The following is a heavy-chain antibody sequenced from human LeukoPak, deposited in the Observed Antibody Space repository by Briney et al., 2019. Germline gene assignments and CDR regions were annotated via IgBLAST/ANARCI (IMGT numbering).Heavy chain of an antibody. V-gene: IGHV3-23*01. CDR1: GFTFSSYA. CDR3: AKAIHKREPRTNWFDP. J-gene: IGHJ5*02. D-gene: IGHD1-26*01. CDR2: ISGSGGST. Sequence: GGSLRLSCAASGFTFSSYAMSWVRQAPGKGLEWVSAISGSGGSTYYADSVKGRFTISRDNSKNTLYLQMNSLRAEDTAVYYCAKAIHKREPRTNWFDPWGQGTLVTVSS.